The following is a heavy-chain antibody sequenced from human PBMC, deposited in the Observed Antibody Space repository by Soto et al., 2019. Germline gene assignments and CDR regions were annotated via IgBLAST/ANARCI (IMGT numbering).Heavy chain of an antibody. CDR2: IKPNSGGT. Sequence: AASGEVCFKASGYPLTGYYMHLVRQTPGQGLEWIGWIKPNSGGTNYAQKFQGRVTMTRDTSISTAYMELSRLRSDDTAVYYCASTYGSGRRSASPSDYWGQGTMVTVS. CDR3: ASTYGSGRRSASPSDY. CDR1: GYPLTGYY. D-gene: IGHD3-10*01. J-gene: IGHJ4*02. V-gene: IGHV1-2*02.